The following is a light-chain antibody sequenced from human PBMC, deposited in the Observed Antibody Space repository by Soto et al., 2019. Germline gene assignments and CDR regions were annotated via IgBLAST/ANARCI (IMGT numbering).Light chain of an antibody. V-gene: IGKV1-33*01. CDR3: QQYDNLHGGFT. J-gene: IGKJ3*01. CDR1: QDISNY. Sequence: DIQMPQSPSSLSASVGDRVTITCQASQDISNYLNWYQQKPGKAPKLLIYDASNLETGVPSRFSGSGSGTDFTFTISSLQPEDIATYYCQQYDNLHGGFTFGPGTKVDLK. CDR2: DAS.